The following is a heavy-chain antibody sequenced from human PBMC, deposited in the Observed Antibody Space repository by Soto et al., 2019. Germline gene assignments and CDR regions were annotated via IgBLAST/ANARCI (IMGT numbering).Heavy chain of an antibody. CDR2: INHSGST. D-gene: IGHD5-12*01. CDR1: GGSFSGYY. J-gene: IGHJ6*03. Sequence: PSETLSLTCAVYGGSFSGYYWSWIRQPPGKGLEWIGEINHSGSTNYNPSLKSRVTISVHTSKNQFSLKLSSVTAADTAVYYCARELRGSGTYYYYYMDVWGKGTTVTVSS. CDR3: ARELRGSGTYYYYYMDV. V-gene: IGHV4-34*01.